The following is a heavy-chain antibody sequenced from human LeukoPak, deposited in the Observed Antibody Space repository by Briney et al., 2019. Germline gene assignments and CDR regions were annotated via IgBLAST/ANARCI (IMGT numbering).Heavy chain of an antibody. CDR3: ARVGVAGAYYFDY. Sequence: SETLSLTCTVSGGSISSYYWSWIRQPPGKGLEGIGYIYYSGSTNYNPSLTSRGTISVEKSKNQFSLKLSSVTAADTAVYYCARVGVAGAYYFDYWGQGTLVTVSS. CDR2: IYYSGST. V-gene: IGHV4-59*01. J-gene: IGHJ4*02. CDR1: GGSISSYY. D-gene: IGHD6-19*01.